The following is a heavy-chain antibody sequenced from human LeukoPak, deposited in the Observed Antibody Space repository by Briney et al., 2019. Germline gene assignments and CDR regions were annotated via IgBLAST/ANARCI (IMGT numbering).Heavy chain of an antibody. CDR1: GFTFSSYS. V-gene: IGHV3-21*03. J-gene: IGHJ2*01. CDR2: ISSSSSYI. D-gene: IGHD3-22*01. Sequence: PGGSVRLSCAASGFTFSSYSMNWVRQAPGKGLEWVSSISSSSSYIYYADSVKGRFTISRDNAKNSLYLQMNSLRAEDTAVYFCARQKYFYDTSDTGVGWFFDLWGRGTLVTVSS. CDR3: ARQKYFYDTSDTGVGWFFDL.